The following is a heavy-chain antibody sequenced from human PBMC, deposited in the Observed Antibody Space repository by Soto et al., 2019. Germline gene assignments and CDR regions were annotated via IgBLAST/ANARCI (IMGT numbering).Heavy chain of an antibody. CDR2: VYYNENT. Sequence: ECLSPACAVSGASISRFTYYGGWILQPPGKGLEWIGTVYYNENTYYNPSLKSRVTITVDTAKNQFSLKLRSVTAADTATYFCERRERYYGSPGWFDPWGPGTLVTVYS. D-gene: IGHD3-10*01. CDR1: GASISRFTYY. V-gene: IGHV4-39*01. CDR3: ERRERYYGSPGWFDP. J-gene: IGHJ5*02.